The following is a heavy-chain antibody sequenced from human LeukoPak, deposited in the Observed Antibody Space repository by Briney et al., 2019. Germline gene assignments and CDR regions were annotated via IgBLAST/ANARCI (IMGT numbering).Heavy chain of an antibody. CDR2: IFTSGST. Sequence: SETLSLTCTVSGGSINNYYWSWIRQPAGKGLEWIGRIFTSGSTNYNASLKSRVTMSVDTSKNQFSLKLRSMTAADTAVYYCARAPVTVKDSFDIWGQGTMVTVSS. CDR1: GGSINNYY. V-gene: IGHV4-4*07. D-gene: IGHD4-11*01. CDR3: ARAPVTVKDSFDI. J-gene: IGHJ3*02.